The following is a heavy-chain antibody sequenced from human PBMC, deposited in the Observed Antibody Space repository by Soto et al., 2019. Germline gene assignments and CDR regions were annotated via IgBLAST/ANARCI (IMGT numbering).Heavy chain of an antibody. J-gene: IGHJ4*02. CDR2: INDYGTTI. CDR3: ARGGLEPFDY. V-gene: IGHV3-74*01. CDR1: GFTLGNYW. D-gene: IGHD1-1*01. Sequence: GGSLRLSCAASGFTLGNYWMHWVRQAPGKGLVWVSRINDYGTTINYAESVEGRFIISRDDAKSEVYLQMNNLRAEDSAGYYCARGGLEPFDYWGPGALVTVSS.